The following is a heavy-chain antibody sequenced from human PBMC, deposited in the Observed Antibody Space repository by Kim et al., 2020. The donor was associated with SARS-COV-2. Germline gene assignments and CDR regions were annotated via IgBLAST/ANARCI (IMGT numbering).Heavy chain of an antibody. CDR2: INPGDSWT. CDR1: GYTFTNYL. Sequence: ASVKVSCKASGYTFTNYLIHWVRQAPGQGLEWMGIINPGDSWTKYAQDFLGRVTMTRDTSTSTVYMELSSLRSDDTAVYYCARETSGNHYFDYWGQGTLVTVSS. V-gene: IGHV1-46*01. CDR3: ARETSGNHYFDY. J-gene: IGHJ4*02. D-gene: IGHD1-26*01.